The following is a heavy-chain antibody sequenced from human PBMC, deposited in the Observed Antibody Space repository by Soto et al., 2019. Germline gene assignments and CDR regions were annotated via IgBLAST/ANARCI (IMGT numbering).Heavy chain of an antibody. CDR1: GFTLSAYW. J-gene: IGHJ3*02. CDR2: INRDGSKK. CDR3: AGDVSPGGCILYLDAFDI. V-gene: IGHV3-7*05. Sequence: EVHLEESGGDLVQPGGSLRLSCAASGFTLSAYWMTWVRQAPGKGLEWVANINRDGSKKSYLDSVRGRFTISRDNVGNSLYLQMESLRADDTALYYCAGDVSPGGCILYLDAFDIWGQGTMVTVSS. D-gene: IGHD3-3*02.